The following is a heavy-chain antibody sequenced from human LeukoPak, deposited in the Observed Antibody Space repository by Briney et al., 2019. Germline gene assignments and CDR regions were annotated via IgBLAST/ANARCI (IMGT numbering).Heavy chain of an antibody. Sequence: PGGSLRLSCAASGFTFGDYTMHWGRQAPGKGLEWVSLIGWDGGSTYYGDSVKGRFTISRDNRKKPLYLQMDSLRTEDTALYYCAKDIAQRGFGESMDVWGKGTTVTVSS. J-gene: IGHJ6*04. CDR2: IGWDGGST. D-gene: IGHD3-10*01. CDR1: GFTFGDYT. CDR3: AKDIAQRGFGESMDV. V-gene: IGHV3-43*01.